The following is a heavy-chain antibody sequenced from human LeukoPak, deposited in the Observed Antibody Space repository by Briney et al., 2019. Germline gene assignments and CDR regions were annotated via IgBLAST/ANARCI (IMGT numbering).Heavy chain of an antibody. V-gene: IGHV3-74*01. Sequence: GGSLRLSCAASGFTLSGYWMHWVRQAPGKGLVWVSGIDSDGRSTSYADSVKGRFTISRDPAKNTLFLQMNSLRAEDTAVYYCARDTAPSYWGQGTLVTVSS. D-gene: IGHD5-18*01. CDR2: IDSDGRST. J-gene: IGHJ4*02. CDR3: ARDTAPSY. CDR1: GFTLSGYW.